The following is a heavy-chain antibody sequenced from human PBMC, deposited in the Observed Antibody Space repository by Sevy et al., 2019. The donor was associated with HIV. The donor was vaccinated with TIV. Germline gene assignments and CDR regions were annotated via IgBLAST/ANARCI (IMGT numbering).Heavy chain of an antibody. V-gene: IGHV3-30-3*01. CDR2: ISYDGSSK. Sequence: QLGGSLRLSCAASGFTFSSFAMHWVRQAPGKGLEWVAVISYDGSSKYYPDSVKGRFTISRDNAKNTLYLQMNRLRPEDTAVYFCAILGVDCVSTNCYGMRSLSFDFWGQGTLVTVSS. CDR1: GFTFSSFA. D-gene: IGHD2-2*01. CDR3: AILGVDCVSTNCYGMRSLSFDF. J-gene: IGHJ4*02.